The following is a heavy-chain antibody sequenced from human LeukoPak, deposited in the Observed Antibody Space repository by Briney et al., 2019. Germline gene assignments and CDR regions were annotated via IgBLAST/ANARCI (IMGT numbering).Heavy chain of an antibody. CDR2: IYSGGST. J-gene: IGHJ4*02. D-gene: IGHD3-22*01. CDR1: GFTFSSYA. CDR3: VKDDSTRYYFDY. V-gene: IGHV3-66*02. Sequence: PGGSLRLSCVASGFTFSSYAMAWVRQAPGKGLEWVSVIYSGGSTYYADSVEGRFTISRDNSKNTLYLQMSSLRAEDTAVYYCVKDDSTRYYFDYWGQGTLVTVSS.